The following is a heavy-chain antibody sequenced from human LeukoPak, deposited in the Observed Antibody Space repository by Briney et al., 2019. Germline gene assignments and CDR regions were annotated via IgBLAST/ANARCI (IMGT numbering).Heavy chain of an antibody. CDR3: ASGGRVGVLWGWFDP. D-gene: IGHD2-15*01. CDR1: GGSISSSSYY. Sequence: PSETLSLTCTVSGGSISSSSYYWSWIRQPAGKGLEWIGRIYTSGSTNYNPSLKSRVTMSVDTSKNQFSLKLSSVTAADTAVYYCASGGRVGVLWGWFDPWGQGTLVTVSS. J-gene: IGHJ5*02. CDR2: IYTSGST. V-gene: IGHV4-61*02.